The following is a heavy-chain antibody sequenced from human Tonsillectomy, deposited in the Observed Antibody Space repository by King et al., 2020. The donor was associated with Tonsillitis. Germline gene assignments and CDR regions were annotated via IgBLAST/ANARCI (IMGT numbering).Heavy chain of an antibody. CDR2: ISGSGGST. Sequence: VQLVESGGGLVQPGGSLRLSCAASGFTFSSYAMSWVRQAPGKGLEWVSAISGSGGSTYYADSVKGRFTISRDNSKNTLDLQMNILRAEDTAVYYCAKGGCSSTSCYYDCDYWGQGTLVTVSS. CDR3: AKGGCSSTSCYYDCDY. J-gene: IGHJ4*02. V-gene: IGHV3-23*04. CDR1: GFTFSSYA. D-gene: IGHD2-2*01.